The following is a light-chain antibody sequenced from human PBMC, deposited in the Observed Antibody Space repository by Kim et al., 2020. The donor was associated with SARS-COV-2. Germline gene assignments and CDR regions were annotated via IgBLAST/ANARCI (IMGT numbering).Light chain of an antibody. J-gene: IGKJ4*01. CDR2: HAS. CDR3: QHRSNWLT. Sequence: EIVLTQSPATLSLSPGERATLSCRASQSVSSYLAWYQQKPGQAPRLLIYHASNRATGIPARFSGSGSGTDFTLTISSLEPEDFAVYYCQHRSNWLTFGGGTKVDIK. V-gene: IGKV3-11*01. CDR1: QSVSSY.